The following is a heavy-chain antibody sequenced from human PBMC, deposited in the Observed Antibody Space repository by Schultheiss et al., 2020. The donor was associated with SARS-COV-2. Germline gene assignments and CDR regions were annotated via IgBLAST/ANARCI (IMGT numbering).Heavy chain of an antibody. V-gene: IGHV3-21*01. CDR1: GFTFSSYS. D-gene: IGHD3-22*01. Sequence: GESLKISCAASGFTFSSYSMNWVRQAPGKGLEWVSSISSSSSYIYYADSVKGRFTISRDNAKNSLYLQMNSLRAEDTAVYYCASLYYYDSSGYRDWFDPWGQGTLVTVSS. CDR3: ASLYYYDSSGYRDWFDP. CDR2: ISSSSSYI. J-gene: IGHJ5*02.